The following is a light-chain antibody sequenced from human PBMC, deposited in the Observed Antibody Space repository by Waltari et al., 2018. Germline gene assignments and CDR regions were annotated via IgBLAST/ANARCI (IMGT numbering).Light chain of an antibody. CDR1: QSISSW. V-gene: IGKV1-5*01. Sequence: DIQMTQSPSTLSASVGDRVTITCRASQSISSWLAWYQQKPGKAPKLLIYDASSLESGVPSRFSGSGSGTEFTLTISSLKPDDFAVYYCQQYGSSPTWTFGQGTKVEIK. CDR2: DAS. J-gene: IGKJ1*01. CDR3: QQYGSSPTWT.